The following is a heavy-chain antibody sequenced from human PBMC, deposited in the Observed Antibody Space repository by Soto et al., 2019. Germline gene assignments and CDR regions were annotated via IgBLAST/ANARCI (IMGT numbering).Heavy chain of an antibody. CDR2: IIPILGIA. J-gene: IGHJ4*02. V-gene: IGHV1-69*02. CDR1: GGTFSSYT. CDR3: ARAGGYDSNYDY. Sequence: SVKVSCKASGGTFSSYTISWVRQAPGQGLEWMGRIIPILGIANYAQKFQGRVTITADKSTSTAYMELSSLRSEDTAVYYCARAGGYDSNYDYWGQGTLVTVSS. D-gene: IGHD5-12*01.